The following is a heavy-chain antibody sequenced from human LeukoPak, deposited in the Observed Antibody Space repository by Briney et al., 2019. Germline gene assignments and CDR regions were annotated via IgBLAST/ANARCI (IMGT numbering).Heavy chain of an antibody. CDR1: GFTFSRYW. V-gene: IGHV3-74*01. D-gene: IGHD1-26*01. J-gene: IGHJ3*02. CDR3: ASYGSYYDSSYVFDI. Sequence: GGSLRLSCAASGFTFSRYWMHWVRQAPGKGLVWVSRIDSDGGSTSYADSVKGRFTISRDNAKNTLYLQMNSLRAEDTAVYYCASYGSYYDSSYVFDIWGPGTIVTVSS. CDR2: IDSDGGST.